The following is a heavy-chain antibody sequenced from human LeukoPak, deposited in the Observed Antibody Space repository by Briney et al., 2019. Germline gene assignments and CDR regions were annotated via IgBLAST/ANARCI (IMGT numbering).Heavy chain of an antibody. V-gene: IGHV3-11*01. CDR1: GFILSDYY. D-gene: IGHD3-22*01. CDR3: ARAYGTNGYYQLPIDY. CDR2: ISTNDRTT. J-gene: IGHJ4*02. Sequence: GGSLRLSCAASGFILSDYYMSWIRQAPGKGLEWVAYISTNDRTTDYADSVKGRFTISRDNSRNTLYLQMNSLRVEDTAVYYCARAYGTNGYYQLPIDYWGQGTLVTVSS.